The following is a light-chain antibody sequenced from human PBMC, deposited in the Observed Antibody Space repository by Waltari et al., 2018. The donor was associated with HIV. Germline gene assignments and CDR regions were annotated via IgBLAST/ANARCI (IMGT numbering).Light chain of an antibody. Sequence: QAVVTQEPSLTVSPGGTVTITCCSRTGAVTSGNYHYWFQQKPGQAPSTLIFDTSNKNSWTPARFSGSLLGGKAALTLSGAQPEDEAEYYCLLSYSGTRPWVFGGGTKLTVL. CDR3: LLSYSGTRPWV. CDR1: TGAVTSGNY. J-gene: IGLJ3*02. CDR2: DTS. V-gene: IGLV7-46*01.